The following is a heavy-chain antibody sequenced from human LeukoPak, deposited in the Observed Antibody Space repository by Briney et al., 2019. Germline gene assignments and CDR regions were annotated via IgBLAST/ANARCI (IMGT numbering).Heavy chain of an antibody. Sequence: TSETLSLTCTVSGGSISSGGYYWSWIRQHPGKGLEWIGYIYYSGSTYYNPSLKSRVTISVDTSKNQFSLKLSSVTAADTAVYYCARLEMTSGMDVWGQGTTVTVSS. V-gene: IGHV4-31*03. J-gene: IGHJ6*02. CDR1: GGSISSGGYY. CDR2: IYYSGST. D-gene: IGHD4-11*01. CDR3: ARLEMTSGMDV.